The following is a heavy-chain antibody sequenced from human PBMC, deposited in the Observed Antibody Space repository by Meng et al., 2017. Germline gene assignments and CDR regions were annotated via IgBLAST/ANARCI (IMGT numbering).Heavy chain of an antibody. CDR1: GGSFSDYY. CDR3: ARGPTTMAHDFDY. Sequence: QGPLQQWGAGLLKPPETLSLPCVVSGGSFSDYYWSWIRQPPGKGLEWIGEINHSGSTNYNPSLESRATISVDTSQNNLSLKLSSVTAADSAVYYCARGPTTMAHDFDYWGQGTLVTVSS. D-gene: IGHD4-11*01. V-gene: IGHV4-34*01. J-gene: IGHJ4*02. CDR2: INHSGST.